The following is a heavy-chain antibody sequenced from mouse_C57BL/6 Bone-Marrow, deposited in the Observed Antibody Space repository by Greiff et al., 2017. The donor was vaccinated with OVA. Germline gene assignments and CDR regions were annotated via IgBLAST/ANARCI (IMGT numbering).Heavy chain of an antibody. CDR1: GYSITSGYY. CDR2: ISYDGSN. CDR3: AREEIYYDYDGWYFDV. Sequence: EVQVVESGPGLVKPSQSLSLTCSVTGYSITSGYYWNWIRQFPGNKLEWMGYISYDGSNNYNPSLKNRISITRDTSKNQFFLKLNSVTTEDTATYYCAREEIYYDYDGWYFDVWGTGTTVTVSS. D-gene: IGHD2-4*01. J-gene: IGHJ1*03. V-gene: IGHV3-6*01.